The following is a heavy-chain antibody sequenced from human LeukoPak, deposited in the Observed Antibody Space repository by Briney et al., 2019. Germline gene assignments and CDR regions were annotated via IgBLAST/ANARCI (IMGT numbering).Heavy chain of an antibody. J-gene: IGHJ4*02. V-gene: IGHV3-53*05. Sequence: GGSLRLSCAASGFTVSSNYMSRVRQAPGKGLEWVSVIYRGGSTYYADSVKGRFTISRDNSKNTVYLQMNSLRAEDTAVYYCAKDLAMTTVTYYFDYWGQGTLVTVSS. D-gene: IGHD4-17*01. CDR1: GFTVSSNY. CDR3: AKDLAMTTVTYYFDY. CDR2: IYRGGST.